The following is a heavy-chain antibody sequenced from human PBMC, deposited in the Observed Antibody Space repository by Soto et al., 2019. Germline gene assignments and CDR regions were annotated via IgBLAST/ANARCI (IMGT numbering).Heavy chain of an antibody. D-gene: IGHD6-19*01. CDR3: AHSGQWQPLDY. J-gene: IGHJ4*02. V-gene: IGHV2-5*02. CDR1: GFSLSDSGVG. CDR2: IFWDDDK. Sequence: QITLKESGPTLVKPTQTLKLTCTFSGFSLSDSGVGVGWIRQPPGKALEWLALIFWDDDKRYSPSLRTRLTITXXTAKTQVFLKMTNMDPVDTATYYCAHSGQWQPLDYWGQGTLVNVSS.